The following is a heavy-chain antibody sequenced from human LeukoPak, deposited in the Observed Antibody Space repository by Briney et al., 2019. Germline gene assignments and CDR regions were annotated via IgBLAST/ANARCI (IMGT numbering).Heavy chain of an antibody. CDR3: ARTTEGGYTYDYFYYYYMDV. J-gene: IGHJ6*03. D-gene: IGHD5-18*01. CDR2: IYYSGST. Sequence: PSETLSLTCTVSGVSISGYYWSWLRQPPGKGLEWIGYIYYSGSTNYNPSLKSRVTISVDTSKNQFSLKLSSVTAADTAVYYCARTTEGGYTYDYFYYYYMDVWGKGTTVTISS. V-gene: IGHV4-59*01. CDR1: GVSISGYY.